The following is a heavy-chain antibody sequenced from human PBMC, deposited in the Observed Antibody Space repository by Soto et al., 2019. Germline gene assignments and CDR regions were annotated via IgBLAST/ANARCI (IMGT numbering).Heavy chain of an antibody. D-gene: IGHD3-9*01. CDR1: GYTFTSYY. CDR3: AIFDWATPAFRAALPFDY. V-gene: IGHV1-46*01. Sequence: RASVKVSCKASGYTFTSYYMHWVRQAPGQGLEWMGIINPSGGSTSYAQKFQGRVTMTRDTSTSTVYMELSSLRSEDTAVYYCAIFDWATPAFRAALPFDYWGQGTLVTVSS. CDR2: INPSGGST. J-gene: IGHJ4*02.